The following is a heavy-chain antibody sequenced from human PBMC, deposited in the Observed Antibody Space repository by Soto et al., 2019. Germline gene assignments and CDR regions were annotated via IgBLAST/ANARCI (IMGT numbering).Heavy chain of an antibody. CDR2: INAGNGNT. CDR3: ARADGFLTRIDY. Sequence: QVQLVQSGAEVKKPGASVKVSCKASGYTFTSYAMHWVRQAPGQRLEWMGWINAGNGNTKYSQKFQGRVTITRDTSASTAYMELSSLSSEDTAVYYCARADGFLTRIDYWGQGTLVTVSS. D-gene: IGHD3-10*01. J-gene: IGHJ4*02. CDR1: GYTFTSYA. V-gene: IGHV1-3*01.